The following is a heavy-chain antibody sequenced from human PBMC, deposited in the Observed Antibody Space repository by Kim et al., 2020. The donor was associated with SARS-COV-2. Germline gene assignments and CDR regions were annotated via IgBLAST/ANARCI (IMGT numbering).Heavy chain of an antibody. CDR1: GFSFSDHW. CDR3: VRGSGWLGDY. CDR2: IKQDGSEK. Sequence: GGSLRLSCVASGFSFSDHWMNWVRQAPGKGPEWVAIIKQDGSEKYYLDSVKGRFTVSRDKAKDSLYLQMNSMRAEDTAMDYCVRGSGWLGDYWGQGTLVTVSS. J-gene: IGHJ4*02. V-gene: IGHV3-7*03. D-gene: IGHD6-19*01.